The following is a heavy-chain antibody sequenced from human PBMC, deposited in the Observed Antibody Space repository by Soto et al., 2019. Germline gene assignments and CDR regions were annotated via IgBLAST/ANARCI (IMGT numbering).Heavy chain of an antibody. V-gene: IGHV3-23*01. J-gene: IGHJ6*02. CDR3: ASSSGDLDVYGMDI. Sequence: EAQLLESGGGLVQPGGSLRLSCAASGFTFSRYAMSWVRQAPGKGLEWGSTVTGGGHTTYNADSVNGRFTISRDNAKNTLYLQMNNLRAEDTAIYYCASSSGDLDVYGMDIWGPGTTVTVSS. D-gene: IGHD3-10*01. CDR1: GFTFSRYA. CDR2: VTGGGHTT.